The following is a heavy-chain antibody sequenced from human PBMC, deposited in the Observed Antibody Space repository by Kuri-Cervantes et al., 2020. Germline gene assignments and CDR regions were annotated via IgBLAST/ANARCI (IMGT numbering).Heavy chain of an antibody. D-gene: IGHD6-19*01. Sequence: GSLRLSCTVSGGSISSGGYYWSWIRQPPGKRLEWIGEINHSGSTNYNPSLKSRVTISVDTSKNQFSLKLSSVTAADTAVYYCARAWSSGWQKDAFDIWGQGTMVTVSS. J-gene: IGHJ3*02. CDR1: GGSISSGGYY. V-gene: IGHV4-61*08. CDR2: INHSGST. CDR3: ARAWSSGWQKDAFDI.